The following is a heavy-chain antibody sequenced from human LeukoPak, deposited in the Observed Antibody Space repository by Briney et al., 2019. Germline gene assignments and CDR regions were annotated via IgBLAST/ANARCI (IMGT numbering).Heavy chain of an antibody. CDR1: GFTFSTYG. CDR2: IGPDGGTT. V-gene: IGHV3-64*01. Sequence: GGSLRLSCAASGFTFSTYGMHWVRQAPGKGLEYVSGIGPDGGTTYHAKSVKGRFTISRDNSKNMVYLQMGSLRADDMAVYYCARGAQLTDYWGQGTLVTVSS. CDR3: ARGAQLTDY. D-gene: IGHD6-13*01. J-gene: IGHJ4*02.